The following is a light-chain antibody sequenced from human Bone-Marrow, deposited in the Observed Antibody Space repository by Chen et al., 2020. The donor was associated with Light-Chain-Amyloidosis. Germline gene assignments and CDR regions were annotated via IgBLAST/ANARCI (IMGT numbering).Light chain of an antibody. CDR2: DDS. V-gene: IGLV3-21*02. CDR3: QVWDRSSDRPV. Sequence: SYVLTQPSSVSVAPGQTATNACGGNNIGSTSVHWYQQTPGQAPLLGVYDDSDRPSGIPVRLSGSNSGNTATLTISRVEAGDEADYYCQVWDRSSDRPVFGGGTKLTVL. J-gene: IGLJ3*02. CDR1: NIGSTS.